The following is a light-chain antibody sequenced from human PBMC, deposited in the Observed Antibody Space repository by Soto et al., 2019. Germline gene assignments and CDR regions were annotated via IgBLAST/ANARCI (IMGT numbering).Light chain of an antibody. J-gene: IGLJ2*01. CDR1: SSDVGSYNL. Sequence: QSALTQPASVSGSPGQSITISCTGTSSDVGSYNLVSWYQQHPGKAPKLMIYEGSKRPSGGSNRFSGSKSGNTASLTISGLQAEDAADYYCCSYAGSSTFDVVFGGGTQLTVL. V-gene: IGLV2-23*03. CDR3: CSYAGSSTFDVV. CDR2: EGS.